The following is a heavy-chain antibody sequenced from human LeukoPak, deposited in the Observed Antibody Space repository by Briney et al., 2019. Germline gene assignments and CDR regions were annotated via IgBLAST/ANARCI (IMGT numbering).Heavy chain of an antibody. D-gene: IGHD2-2*01. J-gene: IGHJ4*02. CDR3: AREVVEYQLLNLFDY. CDR1: GGSISSGDYY. V-gene: IGHV4-30-4*08. Sequence: SQTLSLTCTVSGGSISSGDYYWSWLRQPPGTGLEWIGYIYYSGSTYYNPSLKSRVTISVDTSKNQFSLKLSSVTAADTAVYYCAREVVEYQLLNLFDYWGQGTLVTVSS. CDR2: IYYSGST.